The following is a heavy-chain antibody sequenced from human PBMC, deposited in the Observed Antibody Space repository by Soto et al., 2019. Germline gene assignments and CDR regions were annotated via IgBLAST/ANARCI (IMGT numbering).Heavy chain of an antibody. Sequence: PSETLSLTCAVYGGSFSGYYWSWVRQPPGKGLEWIGEITHSGGINYNPSLKSRVTMTLDTSKNQFSLRLNSVSDADTAVYYCARLFAGATGNWYVDLWGRGTLVTVSS. J-gene: IGHJ2*01. CDR3: ARLFAGATGNWYVDL. CDR1: GGSFSGYY. D-gene: IGHD1-1*01. V-gene: IGHV4-34*01. CDR2: ITHSGGI.